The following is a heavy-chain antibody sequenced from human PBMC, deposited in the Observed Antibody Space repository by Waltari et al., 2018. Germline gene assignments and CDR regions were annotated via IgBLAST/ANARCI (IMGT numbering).Heavy chain of an antibody. D-gene: IGHD4-4*01. CDR1: GLTFSSYG. CDR2: IWYDGSNK. J-gene: IGHJ6*02. V-gene: IGHV3-33*01. CDR3: ARSLTTDYGMDV. Sequence: QVQLVESGGGVVQPGRSLRLSCAASGLTFSSYGMHWVRQAPGKGLEWVAVIWYDGSNKYYADSVKGRFTISRDNSKNTLYLQMNSLRAEDTAVYYCARSLTTDYGMDVWGQGTTVTVSS.